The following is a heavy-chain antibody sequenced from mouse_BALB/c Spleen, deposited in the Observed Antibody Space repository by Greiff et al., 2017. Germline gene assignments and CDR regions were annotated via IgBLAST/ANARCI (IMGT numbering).Heavy chain of an antibody. CDR3: ARGSYFDY. Sequence: EVKLQESGGGLVKLGGSLKLSCAASGFTFSSYYMSWVRQTPEKRLELVAAINSNGGSTYYPDTVKGRFTISRDNAKNTLYLQMSSLKSEDTALYYCARGSYFDYWGQGTTLTVSS. V-gene: IGHV5-6-2*01. D-gene: IGHD6-1*01. CDR1: GFTFSSYY. CDR2: INSNGGST. J-gene: IGHJ2*01.